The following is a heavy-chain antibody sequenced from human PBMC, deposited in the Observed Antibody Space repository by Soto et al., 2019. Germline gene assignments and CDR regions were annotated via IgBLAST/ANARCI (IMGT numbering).Heavy chain of an antibody. CDR1: GGSISSGGYS. CDR2: IYHSGST. CDR3: ASFTYYYDTKVSENFQH. V-gene: IGHV4-30-2*01. J-gene: IGHJ1*01. D-gene: IGHD3-22*01. Sequence: PSETLSLTCAVSGGSISSGGYSWSWIRQPPGKGLEWIGYIYHSGSTYYNPSLKNRVTISVDRSKNQFSLKLSSVTAADTAVYYCASFTYYYDTKVSENFQHWGQGTLVTVSS.